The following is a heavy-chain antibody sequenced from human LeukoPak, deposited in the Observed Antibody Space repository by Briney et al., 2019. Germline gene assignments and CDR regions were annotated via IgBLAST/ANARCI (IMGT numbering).Heavy chain of an antibody. Sequence: GGSLRLSCAASGFTFSSYAMHWVRQAPGKGLEWVAVISYDGRNKYCAESVKGRFTISRDNSKNTLYLQMNSLRAEDTAVYYCARARTENGMDVWGQGTTVTVSS. CDR2: ISYDGRNK. CDR3: ARARTENGMDV. D-gene: IGHD1-14*01. J-gene: IGHJ6*02. CDR1: GFTFSSYA. V-gene: IGHV3-30*04.